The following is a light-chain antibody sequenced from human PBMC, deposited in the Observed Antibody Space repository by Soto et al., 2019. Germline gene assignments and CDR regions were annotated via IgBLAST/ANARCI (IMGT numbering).Light chain of an antibody. CDR1: SSDIGTYKY. CDR3: SSFTGASTI. CDR2: EVS. J-gene: IGLJ1*01. Sequence: QSVLTQPASVSGSPGQSITISCTGTSSDIGTYKYVSWFQHHPGKAPKLIIFEVSNRPSGVPDRFSGSKSGNTASLTVSGLQAEDEADYYCSSFTGASTIFGTGTKVTVL. V-gene: IGLV2-14*01.